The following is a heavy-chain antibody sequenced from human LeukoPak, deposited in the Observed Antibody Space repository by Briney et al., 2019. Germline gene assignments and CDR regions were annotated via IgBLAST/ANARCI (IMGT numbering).Heavy chain of an antibody. Sequence: ASVKVSCKASGYTFTSYGISWVRPAPGQGLEWMGWISVYNGNTNSAQNLQGRVPITTDTSKSKAYMELKSLRSDDTAVYYCAREQPSYEYAFDIWGQGTMVTVSS. J-gene: IGHJ3*02. CDR3: AREQPSYEYAFDI. CDR1: GYTFTSYG. CDR2: ISVYNGNT. D-gene: IGHD5-18*01. V-gene: IGHV1-18*01.